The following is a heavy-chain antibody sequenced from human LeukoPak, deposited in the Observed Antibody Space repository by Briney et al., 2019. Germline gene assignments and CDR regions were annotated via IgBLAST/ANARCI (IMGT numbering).Heavy chain of an antibody. V-gene: IGHV3-9*01. J-gene: IGHJ4*02. CDR3: AKDLAYSSSWYVGYFDY. CDR2: ISWNSGSI. D-gene: IGHD6-13*01. CDR1: GFTFDDYA. Sequence: PGRSLRLSCAASGFTFDDYAMHWVRQAPGKGLEGVSGISWNSGSIGYADSVKGRFTISRDNAKNSLYLQMNSLRAEDTALYYCAKDLAYSSSWYVGYFDYWGQGTLVTVSS.